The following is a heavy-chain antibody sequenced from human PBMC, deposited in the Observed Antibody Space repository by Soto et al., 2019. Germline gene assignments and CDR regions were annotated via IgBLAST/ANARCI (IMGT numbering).Heavy chain of an antibody. D-gene: IGHD3-10*01. CDR3: VRGVLS. J-gene: IGHJ1*01. CDR2: IHHSGST. CDR1: AGSISSGGYY. Sequence: QVQLQESGPGLVKASQTLSLTCNVSAGSISSGGYYWTWIRQHPGKGLEWIGNIHHSGSTFYNPSLKSRVSISVDTSKNQFSLKLSSVTAADTAVYFCVRGVLSWGQGTLATVSS. V-gene: IGHV4-31*03.